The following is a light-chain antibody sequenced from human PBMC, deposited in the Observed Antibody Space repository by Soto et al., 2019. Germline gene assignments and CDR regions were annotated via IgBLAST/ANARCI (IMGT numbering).Light chain of an antibody. V-gene: IGLV3-21*02. CDR3: QVWDSSSDHPEV. J-gene: IGLJ1*01. CDR1: NTGSKS. Sequence: SYELTQPPSVSVAPGQTARISCGGNNTGSKSVHWYQQKPGQAPVLVVYDDSDRPSGIPERFSGSNSGNTATLTISRVEAGDEADYYCQVWDSSSDHPEVFGTGTKLTVL. CDR2: DDS.